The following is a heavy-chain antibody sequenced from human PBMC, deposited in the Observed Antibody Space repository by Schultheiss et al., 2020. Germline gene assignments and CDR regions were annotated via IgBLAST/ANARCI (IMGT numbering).Heavy chain of an antibody. J-gene: IGHJ4*02. CDR3: ARGILYSSSSFFFDY. CDR1: GFTFKNYG. V-gene: IGHV3-30*03. Sequence: GGSLRLSCAASGFTFKNYGMHWVRQAPGKGLEWVAVISYDGSNKYYAESVKGRFTISRDNSKNTVYLQVNSLRADDTAVYYCARGILYSSSSFFFDYWGQGTLVTVSS. CDR2: ISYDGSNK. D-gene: IGHD6-6*01.